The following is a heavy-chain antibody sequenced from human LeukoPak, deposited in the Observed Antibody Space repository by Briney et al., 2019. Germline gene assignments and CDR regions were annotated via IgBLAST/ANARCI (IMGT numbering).Heavy chain of an antibody. Sequence: SQTLSLTCAVSGGSISSGGYSWSWIRQPPGKGLEWIGYIYHSGSTYYNPSLKSRVTISVDRSKNQFSLKLSSVTAADTAVYYCARTSIAARRADAFDIWGQGTMVTVSS. V-gene: IGHV4-30-2*01. CDR2: IYHSGST. CDR1: GGSISSGGYS. D-gene: IGHD6-6*01. CDR3: ARTSIAARRADAFDI. J-gene: IGHJ3*02.